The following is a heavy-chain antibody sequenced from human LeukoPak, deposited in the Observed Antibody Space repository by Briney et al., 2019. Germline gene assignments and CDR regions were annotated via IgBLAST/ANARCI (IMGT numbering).Heavy chain of an antibody. CDR3: ARDVGDQADY. CDR1: GGSFSGHY. CDR2: IYYSGST. V-gene: IGHV4-34*01. D-gene: IGHD2-21*02. Sequence: SETLSLTCEVLGGSFSGHYWSWIRQPPGKGLEWIGSIYYSGSTYYNPSLKSRVTISVDTSKNQFSLKLSSVTAADTAVYYCARDVGDQADYWGQGTLVTVSS. J-gene: IGHJ4*02.